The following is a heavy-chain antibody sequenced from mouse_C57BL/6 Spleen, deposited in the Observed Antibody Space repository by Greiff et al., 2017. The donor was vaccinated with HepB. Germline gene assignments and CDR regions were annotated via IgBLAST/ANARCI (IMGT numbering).Heavy chain of an antibody. J-gene: IGHJ2*01. CDR2: IDPSDSYT. CDR1: GYTFTSYW. V-gene: IGHV1-69*01. D-gene: IGHD2-4*01. Sequence: VQLVESGAELVMPGASVKLSCKASGYTFTSYWMHWVKQRPGQGLEWIGEIDPSDSYTNYNQKFKGKSTLTVDKSSSTAYMQLSSLTSEDSAVYYCARFHDYDYFDYWGQGTTLTVSS. CDR3: ARFHDYDYFDY.